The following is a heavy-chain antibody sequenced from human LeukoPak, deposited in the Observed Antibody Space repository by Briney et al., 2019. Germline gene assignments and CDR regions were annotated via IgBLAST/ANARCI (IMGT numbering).Heavy chain of an antibody. J-gene: IGHJ4*02. CDR1: RFTFSNYW. Sequence: GRSLRLSCAASRFTFSNYWMSWVRQAPGEGLEWVANINQDGSVKYYVDSIKGRFTISRDNAKNSVFLQMNSLRADDTAVHYCARIGYSSSSLDYWGQGALVTVSS. D-gene: IGHD6-6*01. V-gene: IGHV3-7*01. CDR3: ARIGYSSSSLDY. CDR2: INQDGSVK.